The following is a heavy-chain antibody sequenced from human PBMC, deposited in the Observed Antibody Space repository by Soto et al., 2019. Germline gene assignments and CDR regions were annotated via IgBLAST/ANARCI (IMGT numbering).Heavy chain of an antibody. CDR2: ISYDGSNK. CDR3: AKSRGCPIAVRPCYYYGMDV. CDR1: GFTFSSYG. J-gene: IGHJ6*02. D-gene: IGHD6-6*01. V-gene: IGHV3-30*18. Sequence: GGSLRLSCAASGFTFSSYGMHWVRQAPGKGLEWVALISYDGSNKYYADSVKGRFTISKDNSKNTLYLQMNSLRAEDAAVYYCAKSRGCPIAVRPCYYYGMDVWGQGTTVTVSS.